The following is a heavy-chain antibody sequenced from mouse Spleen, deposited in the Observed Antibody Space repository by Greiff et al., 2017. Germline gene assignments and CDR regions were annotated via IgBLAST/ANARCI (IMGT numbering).Heavy chain of an antibody. CDR3: ARDLTGTPFAY. CDR1: GFTFSSYA. Sequence: EVHLVESGGGLVKPGGSLKLSCAASGFTFSSYAMSWVRQSPEKRLEWVAEISSGGSYTYYPDTVTGRFTISRDNAKNTLYLEMSSLRSEDTAMYYCARDLTGTPFAYWGQGTLVTVSA. V-gene: IGHV5-9-4*01. CDR2: ISSGGSYT. D-gene: IGHD4-1*01. J-gene: IGHJ3*01.